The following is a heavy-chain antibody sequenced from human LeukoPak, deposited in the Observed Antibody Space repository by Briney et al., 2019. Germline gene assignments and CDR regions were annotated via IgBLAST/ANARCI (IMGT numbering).Heavy chain of an antibody. CDR1: GGSFSGYY. CDR2: INHSRST. J-gene: IGHJ4*02. D-gene: IGHD6-19*01. Sequence: SETLSLTCAVYGGSFSGYYWSWIRQPPGKGLEWVGEINHSRSTNYNPSLKSRVTISVDTSKNQFSLKLSSVTAADTAVYYCARGPPFRSGWYRFDYWGQGTLVTVSS. V-gene: IGHV4-34*01. CDR3: ARGPPFRSGWYRFDY.